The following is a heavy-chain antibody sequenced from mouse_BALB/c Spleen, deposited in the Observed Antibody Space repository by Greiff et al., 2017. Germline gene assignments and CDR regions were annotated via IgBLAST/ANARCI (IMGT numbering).Heavy chain of an antibody. CDR3: ARWWLLAWFAD. CDR2: INPSTGYT. D-gene: IGHD2-3*01. CDR1: GYTFTSYW. V-gene: IGHV1-7*01. J-gene: IGHJ3*01. Sequence: VQLQQSGAELAKPGASVKMSCKASGYTFTSYWMHWVKQRPGQGLEWIGYINPSTGYTEYNQKFKDKATLTADKSSSTAYMQLSSLTSEDSAVYYCARWWLLAWFADWGQGTLVTVSA.